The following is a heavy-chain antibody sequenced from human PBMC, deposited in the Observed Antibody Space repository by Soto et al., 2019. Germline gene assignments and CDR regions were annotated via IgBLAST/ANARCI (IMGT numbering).Heavy chain of an antibody. Sequence: EVHLVESGGGLVQPGGSLRLSCAASGFIYSNYDMHWVRQPTGKGLEWVSGISTAGDTFYAGSVKGRFTTSREDAKNSLYLQKKKLRVGDTAVYYCTRGALGFDYWGQGTLVTVSS. D-gene: IGHD3-16*01. CDR1: GFIYSNYD. V-gene: IGHV3-13*04. CDR2: ISTAGDT. J-gene: IGHJ4*02. CDR3: TRGALGFDY.